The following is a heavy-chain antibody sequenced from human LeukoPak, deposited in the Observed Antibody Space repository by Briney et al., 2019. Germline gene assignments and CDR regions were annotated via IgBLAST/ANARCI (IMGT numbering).Heavy chain of an antibody. Sequence: GGSLRLSCESSGFSLSSYATSWVRQAPGKGLEWVSGISGSGGTTYYAGSVKGRFTISRDISKNTLYLQMSSLRAGDTAVYYCARDLYADFWSGSVDYWGRGTLVTVSS. CDR2: ISGSGGTT. V-gene: IGHV3-23*01. CDR3: ARDLYADFWSGSVDY. J-gene: IGHJ4*02. CDR1: GFSLSSYA. D-gene: IGHD3-3*01.